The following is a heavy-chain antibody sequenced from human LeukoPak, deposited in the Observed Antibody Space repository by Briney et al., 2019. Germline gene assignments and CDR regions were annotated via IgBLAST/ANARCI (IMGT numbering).Heavy chain of an antibody. J-gene: IGHJ4*02. V-gene: IGHV3-30*02. CDR2: IRYDGSNK. CDR3: AKDGSALWFGELSSYFDY. D-gene: IGHD3-10*01. Sequence: GGSLRLSCAASGFTFSSYGMHWVRQAPGKGLEWVAFIRYDGSNKYYADSVKGRFTISRDNSKNTLYLQMNSLRAEDTAIYYCAKDGSALWFGELSSYFDYWGQGVLVTVSS. CDR1: GFTFSSYG.